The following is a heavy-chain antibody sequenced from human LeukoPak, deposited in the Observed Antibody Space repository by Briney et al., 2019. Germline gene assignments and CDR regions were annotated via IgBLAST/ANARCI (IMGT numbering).Heavy chain of an antibody. D-gene: IGHD3-22*01. CDR2: IRNKAYGGTT. V-gene: IGHV3-49*04. J-gene: IGHJ4*02. CDR1: GFAFGDYA. CDR3: TRNGLGSSGRCHY. Sequence: GGSLRLSCTASGFAFGDYAMSWVRQAPGKGLERVGFIRNKAYGGTTEYAASVKGRFTISRDDSKSIAYLQMNSLKTEDTAVYYCTRNGLGSSGRCHYWGQGTLVTVSS.